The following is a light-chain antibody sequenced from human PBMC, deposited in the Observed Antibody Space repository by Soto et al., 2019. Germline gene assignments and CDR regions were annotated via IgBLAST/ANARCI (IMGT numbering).Light chain of an antibody. CDR2: GAS. J-gene: IGKJ1*01. V-gene: IGKV3-20*01. Sequence: EIVLTQYPGTLSLSPGERATLSCRASQSVSSSFLAWYQQKPGQAPRLLIYGASSRATGIPDRFSGSGSGTDFTLTISGLEHEDFAVYYCQQYDSSPWTFGQGTRVEIK. CDR1: QSVSSSF. CDR3: QQYDSSPWT.